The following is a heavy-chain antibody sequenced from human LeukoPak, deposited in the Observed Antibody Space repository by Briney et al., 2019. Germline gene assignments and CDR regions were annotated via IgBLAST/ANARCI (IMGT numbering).Heavy chain of an antibody. CDR2: INPNSGGT. V-gene: IGHV1-2*02. D-gene: IGHD6-19*01. Sequence: ASVKVSCKASGYTFTGYYMRWVRQAPGQGLEWMGWINPNSGGTNYAQKFQGRVTMTRDTSISTAYMELSRLRSDDTAVYYCARADTQNYSSGWYDVRYYFDYWGQGTLVTVSS. CDR1: GYTFTGYY. CDR3: ARADTQNYSSGWYDVRYYFDY. J-gene: IGHJ4*02.